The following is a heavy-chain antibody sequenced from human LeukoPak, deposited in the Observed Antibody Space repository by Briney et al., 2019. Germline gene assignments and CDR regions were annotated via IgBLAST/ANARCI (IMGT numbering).Heavy chain of an antibody. J-gene: IGHJ4*02. CDR3: ARGGGGSGSYPYCFDY. CDR2: IGTAGDT. V-gene: IGHV3-13*04. D-gene: IGHD3-10*01. Sequence: GGSLRLSCAASGFTFSSYDMHWVRQATGKGLEWVSAIGTAGDTYYPGSVKGRFTISRENAKNSLYLQMNSLRAGDTAVYYCARGGGGSGSYPYCFDYWGQGTLVTVSS. CDR1: GFTFSSYD.